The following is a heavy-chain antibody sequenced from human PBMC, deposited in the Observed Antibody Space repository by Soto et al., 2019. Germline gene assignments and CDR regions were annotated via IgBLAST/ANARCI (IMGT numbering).Heavy chain of an antibody. Sequence: QVQLVESGGGVVQPGRSLRLSCAASGFTFSSYAMHWVRQAPGKGLEWVAVISYDGSNKYYADSVKGRFTISRDNSKNTLYLQMNSLRAEDTAVYYCARDRGYRGYYGMDVWGQWTTVTVSS. J-gene: IGHJ6*02. CDR2: ISYDGSNK. CDR3: ARDRGYRGYYGMDV. CDR1: GFTFSSYA. D-gene: IGHD5-12*01. V-gene: IGHV3-30-3*01.